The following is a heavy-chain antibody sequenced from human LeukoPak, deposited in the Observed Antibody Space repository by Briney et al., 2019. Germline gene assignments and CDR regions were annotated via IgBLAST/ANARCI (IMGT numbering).Heavy chain of an antibody. CDR3: ARVGATSYCSSTSCYGPHVY. D-gene: IGHD2-2*01. CDR2: IIPIFGTA. CDR1: GGTFSSYA. Sequence: SVKVSCKASGGTFSSYAISWVRQAPGQGLEWMGGIIPIFGTANYAQKFQGRVTITTDESTSTAYMELSSLRSEDTAVYYCARVGATSYCSSTSCYGPHVYWGQGTLVTVSS. V-gene: IGHV1-69*05. J-gene: IGHJ4*02.